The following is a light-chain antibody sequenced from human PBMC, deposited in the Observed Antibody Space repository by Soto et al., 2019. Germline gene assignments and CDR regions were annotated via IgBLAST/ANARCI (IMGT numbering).Light chain of an antibody. Sequence: QSALTQPASVSGSPGQSITISCVGTSSDIGGYNYVSWYQQHPGKAPKVMIYEVSNRPSGVSNRFSGSKSGNTASLTISGLQAEDEADYYCSSYTSSSTLYVFGSGTKLTVL. CDR2: EVS. J-gene: IGLJ1*01. V-gene: IGLV2-14*01. CDR3: SSYTSSSTLYV. CDR1: SSDIGGYNY.